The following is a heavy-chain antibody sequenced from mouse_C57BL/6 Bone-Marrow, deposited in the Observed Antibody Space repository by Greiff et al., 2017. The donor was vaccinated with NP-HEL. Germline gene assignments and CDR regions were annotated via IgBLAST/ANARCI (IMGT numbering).Heavy chain of an antibody. CDR1: GYTFTSYW. D-gene: IGHD6-1*01. CDR3: ARPLLAYYAMDY. J-gene: IGHJ4*01. CDR2: INPSNGGT. Sequence: VQLQQPGTELVKPGASVKLSCKASGYTFTSYWMHWVKQRPGQGLEWIGNINPSNGGTNYNEKFKSKATLPVDKSSSTAYMQLRSLTSDDSAVYYCARPLLAYYAMDYWGQGTSVTVSS. V-gene: IGHV1-53*01.